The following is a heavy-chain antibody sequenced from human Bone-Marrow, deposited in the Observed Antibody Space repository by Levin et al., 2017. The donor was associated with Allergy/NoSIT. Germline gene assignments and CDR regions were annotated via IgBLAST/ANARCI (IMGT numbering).Heavy chain of an antibody. CDR2: ISSSGSTI. D-gene: IGHD3-10*01. CDR1: GFTFSDYY. J-gene: IGHJ4*02. V-gene: IGHV3-11*01. CDR3: ARGSVLLQRFQNEPIDY. Sequence: GGSLRLSCAASGFTFSDYYMSWIRQAPGKGLEWVSYISSSGSTIYYADSVKGRFTISRDNAKNSLYLQMNSLRAEDTAVYYCARGSVLLQRFQNEPIDYWGQGTLVTVSS.